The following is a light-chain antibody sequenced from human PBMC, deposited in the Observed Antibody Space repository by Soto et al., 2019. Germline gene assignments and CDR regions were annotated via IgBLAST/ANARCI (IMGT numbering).Light chain of an antibody. CDR1: QGVSSN. J-gene: IGKJ4*01. CDR2: AAS. CDR3: QQYYSYPLT. V-gene: IGKV1-8*01. Sequence: AIRLTQSPGSLSVSPGDRVTITCRASQGVSSNLSWYQQKQGKAPKLLIYAASTLQSGVPSRFSGSGSGTDFTLTISSLQSEDFAAYYCQQYYSYPLTFGGGTKVEIK.